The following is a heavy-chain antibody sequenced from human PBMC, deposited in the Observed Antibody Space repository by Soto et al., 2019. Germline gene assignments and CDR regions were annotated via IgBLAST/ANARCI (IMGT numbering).Heavy chain of an antibody. V-gene: IGHV4-34*01. J-gene: IGHJ4*02. CDR3: ARAQMGSYGSGSYYKGFDY. D-gene: IGHD3-10*01. Sequence: QVQLQQWGAGLLKPSETLSLTCAVYGGSFSGYYWSWIRQPPGKGLEWIGEINHSGSTNYNPSLKSLVTISVDTSNNQFSLKLSSVTAADTAVYYCARAQMGSYGSGSYYKGFDYWGQGTLVTVSS. CDR1: GGSFSGYY. CDR2: INHSGST.